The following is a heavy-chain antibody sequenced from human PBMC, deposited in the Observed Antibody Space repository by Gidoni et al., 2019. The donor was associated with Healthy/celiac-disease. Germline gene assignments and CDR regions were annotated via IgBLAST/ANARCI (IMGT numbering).Heavy chain of an antibody. J-gene: IGHJ6*02. D-gene: IGHD2-15*01. CDR2: ISSSGSTI. CDR3: ARDDVVEVAATPLDYYYYGMDV. V-gene: IGHV3-48*03. Sequence: EVQLVESGGGLVQPGGSLRLSCAASGFTFSSYEMNWVRQAPGKGLEWVSYISSSGSTIYYADSVKGRFTISRDNAKNSLYLQMNSLRAEDTAVYYCARDDVVEVAATPLDYYYYGMDVWGQGTTVTVSS. CDR1: GFTFSSYE.